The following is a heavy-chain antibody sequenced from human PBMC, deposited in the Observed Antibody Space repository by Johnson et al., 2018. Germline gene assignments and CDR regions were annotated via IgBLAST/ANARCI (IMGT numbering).Heavy chain of an antibody. CDR1: GFTFDDYA. CDR3: GVEDFGF. J-gene: IGHJ4*02. CDR2: INWNGDNV. V-gene: IGHV3-9*01. Sequence: VQLVQSGGALVQPGRSLRLSCAATGFTFDDYAMLWVRQVPGKGLEWVSGINWNGDNVAYADSVKGRFTISRDNSKNSLYLVMNSLRPDDTALYYCGVEDFGFWGQGTLVTVSS. D-gene: IGHD3-3*01.